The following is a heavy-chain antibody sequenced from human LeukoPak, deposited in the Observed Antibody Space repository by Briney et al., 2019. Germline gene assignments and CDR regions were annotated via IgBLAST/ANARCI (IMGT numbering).Heavy chain of an antibody. V-gene: IGHV4-31*03. CDR3: ATPNCSGISCLDVFNM. Sequence: SETLSLTCNVSGVSVSDGRYSWTWIRQHPGKGLEWIGYNYYSGSAKYNPSLKSRLTISIDTSKNQFSLQLSSVTAADTATYYCATPNCSGISCLDVFNMWGQGRRVTVSS. CDR2: NYYSGSA. CDR1: GVSVSDGRYS. J-gene: IGHJ3*02. D-gene: IGHD2-2*01.